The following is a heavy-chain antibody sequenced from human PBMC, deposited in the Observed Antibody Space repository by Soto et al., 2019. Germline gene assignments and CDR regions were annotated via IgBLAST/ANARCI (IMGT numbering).Heavy chain of an antibody. Sequence: QVQLQESGPGLVKPSGTLSLTCAVSGGSISSSNWWSWVRQPPGKGLEWIGEIYHSGSTNYNPSLKCRVTISVDKSKNQFSLKLSSVTAADKAVYYCARDGHIAVAGNDAFDIWGQGTMVTVSS. V-gene: IGHV4-4*02. CDR2: IYHSGST. D-gene: IGHD6-19*01. CDR1: GGSISSSNW. CDR3: ARDGHIAVAGNDAFDI. J-gene: IGHJ3*02.